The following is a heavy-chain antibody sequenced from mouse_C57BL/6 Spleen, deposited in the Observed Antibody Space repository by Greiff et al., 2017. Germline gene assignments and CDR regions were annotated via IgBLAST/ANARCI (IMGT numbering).Heavy chain of an antibody. V-gene: IGHV1-50*01. Sequence: VQLQQPGAELVKPGASVKLSCKASGYTFTSYWMQWVKQRPGQGLEWIGEIDPSDSYTNYNQKFKGKATLTVDTSSSTAYMQLSSLTSEDSAVYYCARCPYYDGYPYYFDYWGQGTTLTVSS. CDR3: ARCPYYDGYPYYFDY. D-gene: IGHD2-3*01. CDR1: GYTFTSYW. J-gene: IGHJ2*01. CDR2: IDPSDSYT.